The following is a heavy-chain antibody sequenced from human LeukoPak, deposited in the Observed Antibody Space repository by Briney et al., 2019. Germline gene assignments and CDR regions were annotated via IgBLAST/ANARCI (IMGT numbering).Heavy chain of an antibody. CDR2: ISSSSSYI. V-gene: IGHV3-21*01. CDR3: ARGNFGVVTNDAFDI. J-gene: IGHJ3*02. CDR1: GFTFSSSS. Sequence: GGSLRLSCAASGFTFSSSSMNWVRQAPGPGLEWVSSISSSSSYIYYADSVKGRFTISRDNAKNSLYLQMNSLRAEDTAVYYCARGNFGVVTNDAFDIWGQGTMVTVSS. D-gene: IGHD3-3*02.